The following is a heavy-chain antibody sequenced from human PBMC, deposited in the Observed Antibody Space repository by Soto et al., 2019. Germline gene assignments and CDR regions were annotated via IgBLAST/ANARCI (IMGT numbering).Heavy chain of an antibody. Sequence: ASVKVSCKASGYTFTIYGISWVRQAPGQGLEWMGWISAYNGNTNYAQKLQGRVTMTTDTSTSTAYMELRSLRSDDTSVYYCARDTAAAATGWFDPWGQGTLVTVSS. D-gene: IGHD6-13*01. V-gene: IGHV1-18*01. CDR2: ISAYNGNT. CDR1: GYTFTIYG. J-gene: IGHJ5*02. CDR3: ARDTAAAATGWFDP.